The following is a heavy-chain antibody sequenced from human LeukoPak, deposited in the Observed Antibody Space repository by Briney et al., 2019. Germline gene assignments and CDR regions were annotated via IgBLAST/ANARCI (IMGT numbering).Heavy chain of an antibody. V-gene: IGHV3-48*04. D-gene: IGHD2-2*01. J-gene: IGHJ4*02. CDR1: GFTFSTYS. CDR2: INSSGIVI. CDR3: ARDYLRYQLLY. Sequence: GGSLRLSCEASGFTFSTYSMNWVRQAPGKGLEWVSYINSSGIVIYYADSVKGRFTISRDNAKNSLYLQMNSLRAEDTAVYYCARDYLRYQLLYWGQGTLVTVSS.